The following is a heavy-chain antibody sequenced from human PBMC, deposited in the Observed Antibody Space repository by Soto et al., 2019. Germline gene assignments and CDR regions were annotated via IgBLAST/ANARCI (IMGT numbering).Heavy chain of an antibody. V-gene: IGHV3-23*01. CDR3: AKRGGYAISFYDS. CDR2: LSGDGSRA. J-gene: IGHJ4*02. CDR1: GSTFGGNA. Sequence: VGSLRLSFAGTGSTFGGNAMSWVRQAPGKGLEWVSTLSGDGSRAYYADSVRGRFTVSRDNSKSTLYLRMNSLRADDTAIYYCAKRGGYAISFYDSWGQGTLVTVSS. D-gene: IGHD3-16*01.